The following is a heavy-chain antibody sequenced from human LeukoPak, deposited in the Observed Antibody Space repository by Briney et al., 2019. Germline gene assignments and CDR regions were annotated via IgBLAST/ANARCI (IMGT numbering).Heavy chain of an antibody. V-gene: IGHV3-7*01. CDR1: GFTFSSYW. J-gene: IGHJ4*02. CDR3: ARGARVDFWSGRVPYYFDY. Sequence: GGSLRLSCAASGFTFSSYWMSWVRQAPGKGLEWVASIKQDGSEKYYVNSVKGRFTISRDNAKNSLYLQMNSLRAEDTAVYYCARGARVDFWSGRVPYYFDYWGQGTLVTVSS. D-gene: IGHD3-3*01. CDR2: IKQDGSEK.